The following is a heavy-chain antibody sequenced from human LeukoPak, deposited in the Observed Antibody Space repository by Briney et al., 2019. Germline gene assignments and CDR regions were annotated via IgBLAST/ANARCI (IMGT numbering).Heavy chain of an antibody. CDR3: AKNGPAYCSGGGCYPNWFDP. D-gene: IGHD2-15*01. Sequence: PGGSLRLSCAASGFIFSNYGMHSVRQASGKGLEWVAFIRYDGSNKYYADSVKGRFTISRDNSKNTLYLQMNSLRAEDTAVYYCAKNGPAYCSGGGCYPNWFDPWGQGTLVTVSS. J-gene: IGHJ5*02. CDR2: IRYDGSNK. V-gene: IGHV3-30*02. CDR1: GFIFSNYG.